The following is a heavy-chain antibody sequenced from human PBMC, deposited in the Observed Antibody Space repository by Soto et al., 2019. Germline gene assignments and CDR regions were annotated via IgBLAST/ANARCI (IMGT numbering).Heavy chain of an antibody. V-gene: IGHV1-69*06. CDR1: GGTFSSYA. J-gene: IGHJ6*02. D-gene: IGHD3-3*01. Sequence: SVKVSCKASGGTFSSYAISWVRQAPGQGLEWMGGIIPIFGTANYAQKFQGRVTITADKSTSTAYMELSSLRSEDTAVYYCARSIFGVVIIHYYYYYGMDVWGQGTTVTVSS. CDR3: ARSIFGVVIIHYYYYYGMDV. CDR2: IIPIFGTA.